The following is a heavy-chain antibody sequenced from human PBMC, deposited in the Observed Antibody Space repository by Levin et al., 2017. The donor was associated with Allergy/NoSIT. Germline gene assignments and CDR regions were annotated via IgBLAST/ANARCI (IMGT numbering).Heavy chain of an antibody. D-gene: IGHD2-15*01. CDR2: ISYDGSNK. Sequence: TGGSLRLSCAASGFTFSSYAMHWVRQAPGKGLEWVAVISYDGSNKYYADSVKGRFTISRDNSKNTLYLQMNSLRAEDTAVYYCARAAIGYRNFDPWGQGTLVTVSS. J-gene: IGHJ5*02. CDR3: ARAAIGYRNFDP. V-gene: IGHV3-30-3*01. CDR1: GFTFSSYA.